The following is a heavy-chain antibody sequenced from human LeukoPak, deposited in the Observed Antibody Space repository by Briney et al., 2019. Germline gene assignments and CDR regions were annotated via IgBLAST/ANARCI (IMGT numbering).Heavy chain of an antibody. D-gene: IGHD6-13*01. CDR3: ARGSFAQLFDY. V-gene: IGHV1-18*01. Sequence: GASVKLSCTASGYTFTSYGISWVRQAPGQGLEWMGWISAYNGNTNHEKKLQGRGTMTTDTSTSTTYMERRSLRSDDTAVYYCARGSFAQLFDYWGQGTLVTVSS. CDR2: ISAYNGNT. J-gene: IGHJ4*02. CDR1: GYTFTSYG.